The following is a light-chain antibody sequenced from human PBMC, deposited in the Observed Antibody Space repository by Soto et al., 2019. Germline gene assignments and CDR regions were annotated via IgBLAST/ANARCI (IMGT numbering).Light chain of an antibody. Sequence: ALTHPPSASGSPGQSVTISCTGTKNDIGVYDFVSWYQHHPGKAPRLIIYEVVQRPSGVPDRFSGSKSGNTASLTVSGFQAADEADYFCKSYAGSNTYVFGSGTKVTVL. J-gene: IGLJ1*01. CDR3: KSYAGSNTYV. CDR2: EVV. CDR1: KNDIGVYDF. V-gene: IGLV2-8*01.